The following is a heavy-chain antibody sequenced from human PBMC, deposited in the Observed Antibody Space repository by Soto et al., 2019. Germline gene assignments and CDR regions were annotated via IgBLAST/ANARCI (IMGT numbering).Heavy chain of an antibody. CDR1: GFTFSGSA. Sequence: GGSLRLSCAASGFTFSGSAMHWVRQASGKGLEWVGRIKSKTDGGTTDYAAPVKGRFTISRDDSKNTLYLQMNSLKTEDTAVYYCTLMVGDYYYYGMDVWGQGTTVTVSS. CDR3: TLMVGDYYYYGMDV. D-gene: IGHD2-8*01. J-gene: IGHJ6*02. V-gene: IGHV3-15*07. CDR2: IKSKTDGGTT.